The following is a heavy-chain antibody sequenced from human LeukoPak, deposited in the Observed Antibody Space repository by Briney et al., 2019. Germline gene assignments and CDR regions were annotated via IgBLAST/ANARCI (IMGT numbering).Heavy chain of an antibody. J-gene: IGHJ4*02. CDR2: IYYSGST. CDR3: ARLSSSGWYLFDY. V-gene: IGHV4-39*01. D-gene: IGHD6-19*01. CDR1: GGSISSSSYY. Sequence: PSETLSLTCTVSGGSISSSSYYWGWVRQPPGKGLEWIGSIYYSGSTYYNPSLKSRVTISVDTSKNQFSLKLSSVTAADTAVYYCARLSSSGWYLFDYWGRGTLVTVSS.